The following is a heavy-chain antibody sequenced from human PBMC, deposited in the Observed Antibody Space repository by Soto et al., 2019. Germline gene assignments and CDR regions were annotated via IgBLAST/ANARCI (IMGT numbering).Heavy chain of an antibody. CDR2: ISHSGSGA. Sequence: EVQLLESGGGLVQPGGSLRLSCAASGFTFKSFAMNWVRQAPGKAMEWVSTISHSGSGAYYADSVKGRFTISRDNAKNTLYLQMNRLRAEDTPRYFCAKHRVLLYSPIDYWGQGALVSVSS. D-gene: IGHD2-2*02. CDR1: GFTFKSFA. V-gene: IGHV3-23*01. CDR3: AKHRVLLYSPIDY. J-gene: IGHJ4*02.